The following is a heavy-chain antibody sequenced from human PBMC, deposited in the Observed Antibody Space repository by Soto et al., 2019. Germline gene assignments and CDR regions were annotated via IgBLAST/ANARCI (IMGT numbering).Heavy chain of an antibody. CDR2: IYHSGST. D-gene: IGHD6-6*01. CDR3: ARSTIAPHLFMYPFDY. J-gene: IGHJ4*01. Sequence: TCALSGGSISSGGYSWSWIRQPPGKGLEWIGYIYHSGSTYYNPSLKSRVTISVDTSKNQLSLELNSVTAADTAVYYCARSTIAPHLFMYPFDYWGQGTLVTVSS. CDR1: GGSISSGGYS. V-gene: IGHV4-30-2*01.